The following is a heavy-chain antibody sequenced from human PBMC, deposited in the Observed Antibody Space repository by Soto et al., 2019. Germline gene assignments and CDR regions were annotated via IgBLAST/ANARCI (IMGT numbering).Heavy chain of an antibody. CDR2: ISGSGGST. V-gene: IGHV3-23*01. J-gene: IGHJ6*02. D-gene: IGHD3-3*01. Sequence: PGGSLRLSCAASGFTFSSYAMSWFRQAPGKGLEWVSAISGSGGSTYYADSVKGRFTISRDNSKNTLYLQMNSLRAEDTAVYYCAGPTNDFWSGYYYYYYGMDVWGQGTTVTV. CDR1: GFTFSSYA. CDR3: AGPTNDFWSGYYYYYYGMDV.